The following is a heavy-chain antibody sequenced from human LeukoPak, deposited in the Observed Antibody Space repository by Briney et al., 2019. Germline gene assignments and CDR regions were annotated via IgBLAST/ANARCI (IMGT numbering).Heavy chain of an antibody. CDR2: MNPNSGYT. J-gene: IGHJ5*02. CDR3: ARMTYDGSGPNPNWFDP. D-gene: IGHD3-22*01. CDR1: GYSFTSHD. V-gene: IGHV1-8*01. Sequence: VASVKVSCKASGYSFTSHDINWVRQATGQGLEWMGWMNPNSGYTGYAQRFQGRITMTRNTSISTVYMELSSLRFEDTAIYYCARMTYDGSGPNPNWFDPWGQGTLVTVSS.